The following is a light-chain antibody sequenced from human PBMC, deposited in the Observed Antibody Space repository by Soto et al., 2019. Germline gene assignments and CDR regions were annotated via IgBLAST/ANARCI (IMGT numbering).Light chain of an antibody. CDR1: SSDIGGFNY. V-gene: IGLV2-11*01. CDR3: CSYAGSYTFV. Sequence: QSALTQPRSVSRSPGQSVTISCTGTSSDIGGFNYVSWYQQHPGKAPKLMIYDVTKRPSGVPDRFSASKSGNTASLTISGHQTEDEADYYCCSYAGSYTFVFGTGTKVTVL. CDR2: DVT. J-gene: IGLJ1*01.